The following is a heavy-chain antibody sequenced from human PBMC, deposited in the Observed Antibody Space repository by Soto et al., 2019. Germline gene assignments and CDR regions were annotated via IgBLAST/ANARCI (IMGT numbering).Heavy chain of an antibody. D-gene: IGHD2-2*01. CDR3: VRGYCVGTTCQRPY. V-gene: IGHV3-7*03. Sequence: GGSLRLSCAASGFTFSDYWMNWVRQAPGKGPEWVANIKPDGTGKYYVDSVKGRFTVSRDDAKSTLFLQMNSLRAEDTAVYYCVRGYCVGTTCQRPYWGQGTLVTVSS. CDR1: GFTFSDYW. J-gene: IGHJ4*02. CDR2: IKPDGTGK.